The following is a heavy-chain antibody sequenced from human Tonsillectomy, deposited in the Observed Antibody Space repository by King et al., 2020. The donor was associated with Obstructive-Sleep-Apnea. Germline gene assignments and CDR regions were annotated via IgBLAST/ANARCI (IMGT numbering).Heavy chain of an antibody. CDR2: ISGYNGNT. J-gene: IGHJ3*02. CDR3: ARDHITASEDI. Sequence: VQLVESAAEVKEPGASVKVSCKASGYTFTNYGITWVRQAPGQGLEWVGWISGYNGNTNYAQKYQGRVTMTTDTSTTTSYMELKSLRSDDTAIYYFARDHITASEDIWGQGTLVTVSS. D-gene: IGHD1-14*01. CDR1: GYTFTNYG. V-gene: IGHV1-18*04.